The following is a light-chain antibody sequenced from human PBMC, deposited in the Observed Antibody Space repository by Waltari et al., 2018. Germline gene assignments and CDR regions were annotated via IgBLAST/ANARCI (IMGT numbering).Light chain of an antibody. CDR3: VLYMGSGIWV. J-gene: IGLJ3*02. CDR1: SGSVSTSYY. Sequence: QTVVTQEPLLSVSPGGTVTLTCGLNSGSVSTSYYPFLNHQTPCQAPRTLIYSTNTPSSGVPDRVSGSILGNKAALTITGAQADDESDYYCVLYMGSGIWVFGGGTKLTVL. V-gene: IGLV8-61*01. CDR2: STN.